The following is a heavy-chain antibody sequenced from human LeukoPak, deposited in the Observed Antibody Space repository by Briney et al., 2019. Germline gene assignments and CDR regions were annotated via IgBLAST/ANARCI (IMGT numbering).Heavy chain of an antibody. D-gene: IGHD3-16*01. Sequence: GSSVKVSCMASGGTFSSYAISWVRQAPGQGLEWMGGIIPIFGTANYAQKFQGRVTITTDESTSTAYMELSSLRSEDTAVYYCARESFGVHNPGFDYWGPGTLVTVSS. V-gene: IGHV1-69*05. CDR1: GGTFSSYA. CDR3: ARESFGVHNPGFDY. J-gene: IGHJ4*02. CDR2: IIPIFGTA.